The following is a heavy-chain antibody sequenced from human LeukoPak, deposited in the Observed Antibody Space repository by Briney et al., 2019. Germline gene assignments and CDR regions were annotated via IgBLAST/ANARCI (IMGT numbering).Heavy chain of an antibody. V-gene: IGHV4-39*02. D-gene: IGHD1-26*01. J-gene: IGHJ4*02. Sequence: SETLSLTCTVSGGSVSGSDYYWDWIRQPPGKGLEWIGSIYYRGSTYYNPSLKSRVTISVGTSKKHFSLKLSSVTAADTAVYYCATPSPTVGSTGGFDYWGQGTLVTVSS. CDR2: IYYRGST. CDR3: ATPSPTVGSTGGFDY. CDR1: GGSVSGSDYY.